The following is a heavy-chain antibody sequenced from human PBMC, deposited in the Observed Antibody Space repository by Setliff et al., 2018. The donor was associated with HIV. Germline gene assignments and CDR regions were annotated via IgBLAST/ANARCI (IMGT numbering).Heavy chain of an antibody. D-gene: IGHD6-19*01. J-gene: IGHJ3*01. Sequence: ASVKVSCQASDYTFTSYGINWVRQAPGQGLEWMGWISAYNGHTKYAQKFQGRVTMTTDTSTNTASLELRSLTSDDTAVYYCARSPVTGTGAFDVWGQGTMVTVSS. CDR2: ISAYNGHT. CDR1: DYTFTSYG. V-gene: IGHV1-18*01. CDR3: ARSPVTGTGAFDV.